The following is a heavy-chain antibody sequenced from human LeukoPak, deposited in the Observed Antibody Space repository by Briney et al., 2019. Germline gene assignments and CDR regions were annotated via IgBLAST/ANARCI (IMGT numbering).Heavy chain of an antibody. CDR3: ARAEERGTMVRGVIKDYYYYGMDV. D-gene: IGHD3-10*01. V-gene: IGHV1-69*13. J-gene: IGHJ6*02. CDR1: GGTFSSYA. CDR2: IIPIFGTA. Sequence: SVTVSCTASGGTFSSYAISWVRQAPGQGLEWMGGIIPIFGTANYAQKFQGRVTITADESTSTAYMELSSLRSEDTAVYYCARAEERGTMVRGVIKDYYYYGMDVWGQGTTVTVSS.